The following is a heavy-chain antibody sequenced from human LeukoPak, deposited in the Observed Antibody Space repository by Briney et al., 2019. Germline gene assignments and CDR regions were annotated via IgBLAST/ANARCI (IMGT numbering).Heavy chain of an antibody. J-gene: IGHJ6*03. CDR2: IYYSGST. CDR3: ARVRCSGGSCPYYYYYYYLDV. Sequence: SETLSLTCTVSGGSISSYYWSWIRQPPGKGLEWIGYIYYSGSTNYNPSLKSRVTISVDTSKNQFSLRLSPVTAADTAVYYCARVRCSGGSCPYYYYYYYLDVWGKGTTVTVSS. CDR1: GGSISSYY. D-gene: IGHD2-15*01. V-gene: IGHV4-59*01.